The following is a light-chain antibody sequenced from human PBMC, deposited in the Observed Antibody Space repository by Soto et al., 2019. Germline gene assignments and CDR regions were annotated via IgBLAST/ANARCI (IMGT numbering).Light chain of an antibody. CDR1: QSVSIN. V-gene: IGKV3-15*01. J-gene: IGKJ1*01. CDR3: QHYNNWPRT. Sequence: EIVMTQSPATLSVSPGERATLSCRASQSVSINLAWYQQKPVQAPRLLIYCASTRATVIPARFSGSGSGTEFNLTIGSLQSEDFAVYYCQHYNNWPRTFGQGTKVAIK. CDR2: CAS.